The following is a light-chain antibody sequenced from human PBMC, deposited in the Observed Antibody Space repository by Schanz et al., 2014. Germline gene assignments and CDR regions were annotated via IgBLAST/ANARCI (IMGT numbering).Light chain of an antibody. CDR1: SSDVGGYNY. CDR3: SSYTSSSPYV. V-gene: IGLV2-14*01. J-gene: IGLJ1*01. Sequence: QSALTQPASVSGSPGQSITISCTGTSSDVGGYNYVSWYQQHPGKAPKLMIYDVSNRPLGISNRFSGSKSGNTASLTISGLQAEDEAHYYCSSYTSSSPYVFGTGTKLTVL. CDR2: DVS.